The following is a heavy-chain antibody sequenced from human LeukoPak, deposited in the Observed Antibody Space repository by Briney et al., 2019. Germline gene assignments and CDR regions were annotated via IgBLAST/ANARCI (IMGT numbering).Heavy chain of an antibody. CDR1: GFTFSDYY. J-gene: IGHJ6*02. D-gene: IGHD6-13*01. CDR2: ISSSSSYT. V-gene: IGHV3-11*05. Sequence: GGSLRLSCAASGFTFSDYYMSWIRQAPGKGLEWVSYISSSSSYTNYADSVKGRFTISRDNSKNTLYLQMNSLRAEDTAVYYCAKDQGSSTPWYGMDVWGQGTTVTVSS. CDR3: AKDQGSSTPWYGMDV.